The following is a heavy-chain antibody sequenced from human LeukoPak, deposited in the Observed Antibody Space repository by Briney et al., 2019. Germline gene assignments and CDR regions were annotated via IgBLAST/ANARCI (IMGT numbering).Heavy chain of an antibody. J-gene: IGHJ4*02. V-gene: IGHV3-15*01. CDR1: GLTFSNVW. CDR2: IKSETDGGTR. Sequence: GGSLRLSCATSGLTFSNVWMSWVRQAPGKGLEWVGRIKSETDGGTRDDASPVKGRLNISRDESKNTLYLQMNSLKTEATAVYYCATWGYSGICSPFGYWSQGTLVTVSS. CDR3: ATWGYSGICSPFGY. D-gene: IGHD5-18*01.